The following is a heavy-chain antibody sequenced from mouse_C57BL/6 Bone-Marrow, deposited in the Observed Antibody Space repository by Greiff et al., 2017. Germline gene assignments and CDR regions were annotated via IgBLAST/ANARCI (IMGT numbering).Heavy chain of an antibody. CDR3: ARNFRFAY. J-gene: IGHJ3*01. CDR2: IYPRSGNT. V-gene: IGHV1-81*01. CDR1: GYTFTSYG. Sequence: QVQLQQSGAELARPGASVKLSCKASGYTFTSYGISWVKQRTGQGLEWIVEIYPRSGNTYYNEKFKGKATLTADKSSSTAYMELRSLTSEDSAVYFCARNFRFAYWGQGTLVTVSA.